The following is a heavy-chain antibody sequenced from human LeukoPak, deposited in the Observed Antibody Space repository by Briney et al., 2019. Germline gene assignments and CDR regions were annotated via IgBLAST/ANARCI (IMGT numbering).Heavy chain of an antibody. V-gene: IGHV3-53*01. CDR2: IYSGGTT. CDR3: AKGGGSGWYWEEY. J-gene: IGHJ4*02. CDR1: GFIVSSDY. D-gene: IGHD6-19*01. Sequence: GGSLRLSCAASGFIVSSDYMSWVRQAPGKGLEWVSVIYSGGTTYYADSVKGRFTISRDNSKNTLYLQMNSLRAEDTAVYYCAKGGGSGWYWEEYWGQGTLVTVSS.